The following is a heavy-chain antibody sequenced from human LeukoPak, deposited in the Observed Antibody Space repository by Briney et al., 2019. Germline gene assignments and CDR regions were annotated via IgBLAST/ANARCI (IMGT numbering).Heavy chain of an antibody. V-gene: IGHV3-23*01. CDR2: ISGSGGRT. CDR3: AKEDYSSSSPYHMDV. J-gene: IGHJ6*03. Sequence: GGSLRLSCAASGFTFSSYGMSWVRQAPGKGLEWVSSISGSGGRTYYADSVKGRFTISRDNSKNTLYLQMNSLRAEDTAIYYCAKEDYSSSSPYHMDVWGKGTTVTVSS. D-gene: IGHD6-6*01. CDR1: GFTFSSYG.